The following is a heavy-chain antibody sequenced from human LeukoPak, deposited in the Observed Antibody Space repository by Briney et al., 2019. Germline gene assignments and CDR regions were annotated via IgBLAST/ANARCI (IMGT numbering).Heavy chain of an antibody. V-gene: IGHV4-4*02. CDR1: GGSISSSNW. Sequence: SEALSLTCAVSGGSISSSNWWSWVRQPPGKGLEWIGEIYHSGSTNYNPSLKSRVTISVDTSKNQFSLKLSSVTAADTAVYYCARDRLLEDRDFYSYYYMDVWGKGTTVTVSS. CDR3: ARDRLLEDRDFYSYYYMDV. CDR2: IYHSGST. J-gene: IGHJ6*03. D-gene: IGHD1-1*01.